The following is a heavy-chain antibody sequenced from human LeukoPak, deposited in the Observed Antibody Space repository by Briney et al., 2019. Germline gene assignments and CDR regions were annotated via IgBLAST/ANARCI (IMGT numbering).Heavy chain of an antibody. D-gene: IGHD6-19*01. J-gene: IGHJ6*02. CDR2: ISSSSSYI. Sequence: PGGSLRLSCAASGFTFSSYRMTWVRQAPGKGLEWVSSISSSSSYIYYADSVKGRFTISRDNAKNSLYLQMNSLRAEDTAVYYCARAYSGGWLGVDVWGQGTTVTVSS. CDR3: ARAYSGGWLGVDV. CDR1: GFTFSSYR. V-gene: IGHV3-21*01.